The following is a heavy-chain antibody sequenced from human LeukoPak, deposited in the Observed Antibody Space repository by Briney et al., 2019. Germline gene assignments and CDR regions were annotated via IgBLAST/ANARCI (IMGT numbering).Heavy chain of an antibody. D-gene: IGHD6-19*01. Sequence: GGALRLSCAASGFTFSSYSMNWVRQAPGKGLEWVSSISSSSSYIYYADSVKGRLTISRDNAKNSLYLQMNSLRAEDTAVYYCARSGSGWDNYFDYWGQGTLVTVSS. J-gene: IGHJ4*02. CDR2: ISSSSSYI. V-gene: IGHV3-21*01. CDR1: GFTFSSYS. CDR3: ARSGSGWDNYFDY.